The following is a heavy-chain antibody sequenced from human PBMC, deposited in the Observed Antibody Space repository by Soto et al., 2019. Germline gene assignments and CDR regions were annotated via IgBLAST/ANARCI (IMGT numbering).Heavy chain of an antibody. Sequence: PGGSLRLSCAASGFNFTRAWLNWVRQAPGKGLEWVAQIKSTHDRATEEYAEHVKGRFTISRDDSKNTLYLQMHSLKMEDSAVYYCTTQPFPDYWGQGTLVTVSS. V-gene: IGHV3-15*01. J-gene: IGHJ4*02. CDR2: IKSTHDRATE. CDR3: TTQPFPDY. CDR1: GFNFTRAW.